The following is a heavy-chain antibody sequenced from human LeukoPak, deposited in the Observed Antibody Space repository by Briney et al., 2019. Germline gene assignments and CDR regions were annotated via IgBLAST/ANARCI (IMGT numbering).Heavy chain of an antibody. Sequence: ASVKVSCKASGGTFSSYAISWVRQAPGQGLEWTGRIIPILGIANYAQKFQGRVTITADKSTSTAYMELSSLRSEDTAVYYCARAEYSSSWYGYWGQGTLVTVSS. J-gene: IGHJ4*02. D-gene: IGHD6-13*01. CDR2: IIPILGIA. CDR3: ARAEYSSSWYGY. V-gene: IGHV1-69*04. CDR1: GGTFSSYA.